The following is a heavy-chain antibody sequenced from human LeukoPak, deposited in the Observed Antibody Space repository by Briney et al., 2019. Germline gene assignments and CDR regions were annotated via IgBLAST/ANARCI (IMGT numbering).Heavy chain of an antibody. J-gene: IGHJ6*02. D-gene: IGHD4-17*01. V-gene: IGHV1-69*13. CDR3: ARTATVTTNYYYGMDV. CDR1: GGTFSCYA. Sequence: SVKVSCKASGGTFSCYAISWVRQAPGQGLEWMGGIIPIFGTANYAQKFQGRVTITADESTSTAYMELSSLRSEDTAVYYCARTATVTTNYYYGMDVWGQGTTVTVSS. CDR2: IIPIFGTA.